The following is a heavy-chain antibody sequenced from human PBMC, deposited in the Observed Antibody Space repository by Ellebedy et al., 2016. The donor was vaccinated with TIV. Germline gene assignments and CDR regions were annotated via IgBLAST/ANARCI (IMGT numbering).Heavy chain of an antibody. J-gene: IGHJ6*02. CDR1: GGSFSGYY. CDR2: INHSGST. CDR3: AREDDGMDV. Sequence: SETLSLTCAVYGGSFSGYYWSWIRQPPGKGLEWIGEINHSGSTNYNPSLKSRVTISVDTSKNQFSLKLRSVTAADTAVYYCAREDDGMDVWGQGTTVTVSS. V-gene: IGHV4-34*01.